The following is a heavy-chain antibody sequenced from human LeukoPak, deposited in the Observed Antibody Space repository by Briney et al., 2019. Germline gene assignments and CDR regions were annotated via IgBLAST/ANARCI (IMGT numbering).Heavy chain of an antibody. J-gene: IGHJ3*02. Sequence: ASVKVSCKASGYTFTSYYMHWVRQAPGQGLEWMGRINPNSGGTNYAQKFQGRVTMTRDTSISTAYMELSRLRSDDTAVYYCARFRITMVRGVIPNAFDIWGQGTMVTVSS. CDR3: ARFRITMVRGVIPNAFDI. CDR1: GYTFTSYY. D-gene: IGHD3-10*01. V-gene: IGHV1-2*06. CDR2: INPNSGGT.